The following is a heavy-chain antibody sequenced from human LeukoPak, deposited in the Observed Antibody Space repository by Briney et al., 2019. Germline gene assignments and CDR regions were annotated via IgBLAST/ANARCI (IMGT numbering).Heavy chain of an antibody. V-gene: IGHV1-46*03. CDR2: INPSGGST. J-gene: IGHJ5*02. CDR1: GYTFTSYY. Sequence: ASVKVSCKASGYTFTSYYMHWVRQAPGQGLEWMRIINPSGGSTSYAQKFQGRVTMTRDTSTSTVYMELSSLRSEDTAVYYCASGGYCSSTSCFRRNWFDPWGQGTLVTVSS. D-gene: IGHD2-2*01. CDR3: ASGGYCSSTSCFRRNWFDP.